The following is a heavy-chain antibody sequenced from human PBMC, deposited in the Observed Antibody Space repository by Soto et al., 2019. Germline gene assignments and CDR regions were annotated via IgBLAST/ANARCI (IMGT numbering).Heavy chain of an antibody. CDR2: ISGSGTAT. Sequence: LRLSCAASGFPFRTYSMSWVRQAPRKGLEWVSGISGSGTATYYADSVKGRFTVSRDNSKDTLFLQMNTLRVEDTAVYYCAKTRLYDNNDYHRDGFDVWGPGTVVTVSS. D-gene: IGHD3-22*01. J-gene: IGHJ3*01. CDR1: GFPFRTYS. V-gene: IGHV3-23*01. CDR3: AKTRLYDNNDYHRDGFDV.